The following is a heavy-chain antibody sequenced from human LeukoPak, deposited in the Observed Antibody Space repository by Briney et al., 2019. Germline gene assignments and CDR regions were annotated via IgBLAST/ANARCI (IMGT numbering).Heavy chain of an antibody. J-gene: IGHJ6*03. CDR1: GYTFTSYG. Sequence: ASVKVSCKASGYTFTSYGISWVRQAPGQGLEWMGWINPNSGGTNYAQKFQGRVTMTRDTSISTAYMELSRLRSDDTAVYYCARDMDCSSTSCLEYYYYYYMDVWGKGTTVTVSS. V-gene: IGHV1-2*02. CDR2: INPNSGGT. D-gene: IGHD2-2*01. CDR3: ARDMDCSSTSCLEYYYYYYMDV.